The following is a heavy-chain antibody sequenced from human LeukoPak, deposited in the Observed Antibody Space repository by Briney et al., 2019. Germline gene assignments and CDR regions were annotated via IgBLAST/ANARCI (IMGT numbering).Heavy chain of an antibody. J-gene: IGHJ5*02. Sequence: SETLSLTCTVSGGSISSGSYYWSWIRQPAGKGLEWIGRIYASGSTTYNPFLRSRVAISMDTSKNQFSLRLTSVTAADTAVYYCTRDSGTTGVVKFDPWGQGILVTVSS. V-gene: IGHV4-61*02. CDR2: IYASGST. CDR1: GGSISSGSYY. CDR3: TRDSGTTGVVKFDP. D-gene: IGHD4-23*01.